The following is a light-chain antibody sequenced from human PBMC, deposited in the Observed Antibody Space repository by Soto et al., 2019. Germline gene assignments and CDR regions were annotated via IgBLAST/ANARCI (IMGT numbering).Light chain of an antibody. J-gene: IGKJ1*01. V-gene: IGKV3-15*01. Sequence: EIVMTQSPATLSVSPGERATLSCRASQSVSSNLAWYQQIPDQAPRLLIYGASTRATGIPARFSGSGSGTEFTLTISSLQSEDFAVYYCQQYNNWPRTFGQGTKVEIK. CDR3: QQYNNWPRT. CDR1: QSVSSN. CDR2: GAS.